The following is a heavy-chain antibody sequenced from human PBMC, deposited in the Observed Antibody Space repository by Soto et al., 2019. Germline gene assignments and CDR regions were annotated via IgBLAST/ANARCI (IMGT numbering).Heavy chain of an antibody. CDR3: ATENDYVNF. CDR1: ISW. CDR2: IKQDGSEK. Sequence: ISWVGVVRQAPGKGLEWVANIKQDGSEKYYVDSVKGRFTISRDNAKNSLYLQMNSLRAEDTAVYYCATENDYVNFWGQGTLVTVSS. J-gene: IGHJ4*02. V-gene: IGHV3-7*03.